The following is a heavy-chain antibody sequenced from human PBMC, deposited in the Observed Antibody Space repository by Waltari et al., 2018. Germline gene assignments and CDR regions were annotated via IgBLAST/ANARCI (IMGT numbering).Heavy chain of an antibody. J-gene: IGHJ4*02. CDR3: ASVAAADFDY. Sequence: QVQLVESGGGVVQPGKALRLSCAASGVTFRNYAMHWVRQAPGKGLQWVTVISSDGTYKSYAAPVKGRFTISRDNFKNTLFLQMNSLTTEDTALYYCASVAAADFDYWGQGTLVTVSS. V-gene: IGHV3-30-3*01. CDR1: GVTFRNYA. D-gene: IGHD6-13*01. CDR2: ISSDGTYK.